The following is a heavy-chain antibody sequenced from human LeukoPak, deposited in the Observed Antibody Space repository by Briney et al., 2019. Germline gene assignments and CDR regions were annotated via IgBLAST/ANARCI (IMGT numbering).Heavy chain of an antibody. CDR3: ARGYATAFDS. V-gene: IGHV3-7*01. CDR1: GFTFSSYS. J-gene: IGHJ4*02. D-gene: IGHD2-2*01. CDR2: INQDGSEK. Sequence: GGSLRLSCAASGFTFSSYSMNWVRQAPGKGLEWVANINQDGSEKYYVDSVEGRFTISRDNAKNSLYLHMNSLRAEDTAVFYCARGYATAFDSWGQGALVTVSS.